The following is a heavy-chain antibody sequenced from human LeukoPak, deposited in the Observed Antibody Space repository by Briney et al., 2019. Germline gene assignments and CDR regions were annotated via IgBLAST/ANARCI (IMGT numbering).Heavy chain of an antibody. CDR3: ASHSGGYAY. Sequence: TLSLTCAVSGGSISSGGYSWSWIRQPPGKGLEWIGYIYYSDTYYNPSLKSRVTISADTSKNQFSLRLNSVTAADTAVYYCASHSGGYAYWGQGTLVTVSS. J-gene: IGHJ4*02. D-gene: IGHD5-12*01. V-gene: IGHV4-30-4*07. CDR1: GGSISSGGYS. CDR2: IYYSDT.